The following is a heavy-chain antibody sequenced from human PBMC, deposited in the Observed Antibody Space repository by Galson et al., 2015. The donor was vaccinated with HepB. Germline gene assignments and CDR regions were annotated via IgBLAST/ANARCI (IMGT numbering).Heavy chain of an antibody. V-gene: IGHV3-21*04. CDR3: ARDRLVGTTSDSFDY. CDR2: ISSGSSVE. CDR1: GFAFRSYS. D-gene: IGHD1-26*01. J-gene: IGHJ4*02. Sequence: SLRLSCAATGFAFRSYSMNWVRQAPGRGLEWVSGISSGSSVEYYTDSVRGRFTISRDNAKNSLFLQMDSLRAEDAAIYYCARDRLVGTTSDSFDYWGQGTLVTVSS.